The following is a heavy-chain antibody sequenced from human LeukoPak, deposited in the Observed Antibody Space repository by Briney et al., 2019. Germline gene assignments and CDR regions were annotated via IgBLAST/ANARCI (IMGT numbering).Heavy chain of an antibody. CDR3: ARDGQYGGNASQN. Sequence: SETLSLTCTVSGGSISNYYWSWIRQPPGKGLEWNGHIYYSGSTNYNPALESRVTISVDTSNNQVSLKLTSVTAADTAVYYCARDGQYGGNASQNWGQGTLVTVSS. J-gene: IGHJ4*02. CDR2: IYYSGST. D-gene: IGHD4-23*01. CDR1: GGSISNYY. V-gene: IGHV4-59*01.